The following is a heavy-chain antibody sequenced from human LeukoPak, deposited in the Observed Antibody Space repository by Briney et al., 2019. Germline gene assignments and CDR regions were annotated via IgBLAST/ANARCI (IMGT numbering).Heavy chain of an antibody. Sequence: SETLSLTCTVSGGSISSSSYYWGWIRQPPGKGLEWIGSIYHSGSTYYNPSLKSRVTISVDTSKNQFSLKLSSVTAADTAVYYCARSPGGFGGYPADAFDIWGQGTMVTVSS. CDR3: ARSPGGFGGYPADAFDI. CDR2: IYHSGST. V-gene: IGHV4-39*07. CDR1: GGSISSSSYY. J-gene: IGHJ3*02. D-gene: IGHD2-15*01.